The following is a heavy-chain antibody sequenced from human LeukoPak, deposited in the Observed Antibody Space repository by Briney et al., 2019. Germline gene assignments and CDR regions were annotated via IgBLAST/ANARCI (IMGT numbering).Heavy chain of an antibody. CDR3: ARGPDSGSYYAWFDP. D-gene: IGHD3-10*01. J-gene: IGHJ5*02. Sequence: PGGALRLSCAVSGFTFSCYVRPWVRQAPGKGLEWVELILYDGSNKYYADSAKGRFPISRDNSKNTLYLQMNSLRAEDTAVYYCARGPDSGSYYAWFDPWGQGALVTVSS. CDR1: GFTFSCYV. V-gene: IGHV3-30*04. CDR2: ILYDGSNK.